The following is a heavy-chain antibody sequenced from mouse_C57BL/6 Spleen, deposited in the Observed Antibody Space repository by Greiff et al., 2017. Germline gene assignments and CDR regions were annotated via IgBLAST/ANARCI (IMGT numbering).Heavy chain of an antibody. CDR3: ARSPYGSSLHWYFDV. V-gene: IGHV1-69*01. CDR2: IDPSDSYT. CDR1: GYTFTSYW. D-gene: IGHD1-1*01. Sequence: VQLQQPGAELVMPGASVKLSCKASGYTFTSYWMHWVKQRPGQGLEWIGEIDPSDSYTNYNQKFKGKSTLTVDKSSSTAYMQLSSLTSEDSAVYYCARSPYGSSLHWYFDVWGTGTTVTVSS. J-gene: IGHJ1*03.